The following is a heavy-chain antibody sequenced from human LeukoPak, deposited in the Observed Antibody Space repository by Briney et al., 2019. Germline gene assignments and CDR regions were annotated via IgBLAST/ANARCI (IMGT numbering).Heavy chain of an antibody. D-gene: IGHD6-13*01. CDR3: ARVISSSLASSWYRNYYYGMDV. J-gene: IGHJ6*02. CDR1: GGSFSGYY. CDR2: INHSGST. V-gene: IGHV4-34*01. Sequence: SETLSLTCAVYGGSFSGYYWSWIRQPPGKGLEWIGEINHSGSTNYNPSLKSRVTISVDTSKNQFSLKLSSVTAADTAVYYCARVISSSLASSWYRNYYYGMDVWSQGTTVTVSS.